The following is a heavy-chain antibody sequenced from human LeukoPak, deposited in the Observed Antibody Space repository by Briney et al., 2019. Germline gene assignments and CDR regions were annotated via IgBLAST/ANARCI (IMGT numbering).Heavy chain of an antibody. D-gene: IGHD2-15*01. CDR3: ATSSTPHYCSGGSCENWFDP. CDR1: GYTLTELS. Sequence: ASVKVSCKVSGYTLTELSMHWVRQAPGKGLEWMGGFDPEDGETIYAQKFQGRVTMTEDTSTDTAYMELSSLRSEDTAVYYCATSSTPHYCSGGSCENWFDPWGQGTLVTVSS. CDR2: FDPEDGET. V-gene: IGHV1-24*01. J-gene: IGHJ5*02.